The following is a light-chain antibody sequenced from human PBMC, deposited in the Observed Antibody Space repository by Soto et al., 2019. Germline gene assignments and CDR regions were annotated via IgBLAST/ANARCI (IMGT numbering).Light chain of an antibody. Sequence: QPVLTQPPSVSGAPGQRVTISCTGSSSYIGAGYDVHWYQQLPGTAPKLLIYANTNRPSGVPDRFSGSKSGTSASLAITGLQAEDEADYYYQSYDDSLGGHVIFGGGTKLTVL. CDR1: SSYIGAGYD. CDR3: QSYDDSLGGHVI. CDR2: ANT. J-gene: IGLJ2*01. V-gene: IGLV1-40*01.